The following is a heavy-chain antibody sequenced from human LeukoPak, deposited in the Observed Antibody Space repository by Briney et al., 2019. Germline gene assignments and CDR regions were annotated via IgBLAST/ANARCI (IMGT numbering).Heavy chain of an antibody. CDR3: ARAVAGMNLLDY. J-gene: IGHJ4*02. Sequence: RASVKVSCEASGYTFTSYAMHWVRQAPGQRLEWMGWINAGNGNTKYSQKFQGRVTITRDTSASTAYMELSSLRSEDTAVYYCARAVAGMNLLDYWGQGTLVTVSS. V-gene: IGHV1-3*01. CDR1: GYTFTSYA. CDR2: INAGNGNT. D-gene: IGHD6-19*01.